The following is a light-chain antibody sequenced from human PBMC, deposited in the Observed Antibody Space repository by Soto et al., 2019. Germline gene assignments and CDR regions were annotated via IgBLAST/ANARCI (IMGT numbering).Light chain of an antibody. V-gene: IGKV4-1*01. CDR1: QSVFYSYTNKNC. J-gene: IGKJ1*01. Sequence: DIVMTQSPDSLAVSLGERATINCESSQSVFYSYTNKNCLAWYQQRPGQPPKLLIYWASTRESGVPDRFSGSGSGTDCTLTIGSLQAEDVAVYYCQQYLSTPRTFGQGNKVVI. CDR3: QQYLSTPRT. CDR2: WAS.